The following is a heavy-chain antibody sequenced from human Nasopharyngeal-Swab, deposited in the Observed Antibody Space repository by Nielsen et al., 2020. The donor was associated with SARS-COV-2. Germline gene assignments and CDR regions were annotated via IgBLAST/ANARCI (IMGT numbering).Heavy chain of an antibody. CDR1: GFTFSNAW. J-gene: IGHJ6*02. Sequence: GGSLRLSCAASGFTFSNAWMSWVRQAPGKGLEWVGRIKSKTDGGTTDYAAPVKGRFTISRDDSKNTLYLQMNSLKTEDTAVYYCTTAGCSSTSCHYYYYYGMDVWGQGTTVTVSS. CDR3: TTAGCSSTSCHYYYYYGMDV. D-gene: IGHD2-2*01. CDR2: IKSKTDGGTT. V-gene: IGHV3-15*01.